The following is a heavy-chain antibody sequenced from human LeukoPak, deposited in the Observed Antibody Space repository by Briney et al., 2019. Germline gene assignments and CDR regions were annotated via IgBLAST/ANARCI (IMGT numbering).Heavy chain of an antibody. Sequence: SETLSLTCTVSGGSISSYYWSWIRQPPGKGLEWIGYIYYSGSTNYNPSLKSRVTISVDTSKNQFSLKLSSVTAADTAVYYCARGIAATANDAFDIWGQGTMVTVSS. J-gene: IGHJ3*02. CDR2: IYYSGST. CDR3: ARGIAATANDAFDI. V-gene: IGHV4-59*01. CDR1: GGSISSYY. D-gene: IGHD5-12*01.